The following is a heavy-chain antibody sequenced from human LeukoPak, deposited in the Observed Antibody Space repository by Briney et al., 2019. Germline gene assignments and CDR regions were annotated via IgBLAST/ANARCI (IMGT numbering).Heavy chain of an antibody. D-gene: IGHD3-10*01. V-gene: IGHV4-39*01. J-gene: IGHJ4*02. CDR3: ARRRRLLWFGESKHYFDY. CDR2: IYYSGST. Sequence: SETLSLTCTVSGGSISSSSYYWGWIRQPPGKGLEWIGSIYYSGSTYYDPSLKSRVTISVDTSKNQSSLKLSSVTAADTAVYYCARRRRLLWFGESKHYFDYWGQGTLVTVSS. CDR1: GGSISSSSYY.